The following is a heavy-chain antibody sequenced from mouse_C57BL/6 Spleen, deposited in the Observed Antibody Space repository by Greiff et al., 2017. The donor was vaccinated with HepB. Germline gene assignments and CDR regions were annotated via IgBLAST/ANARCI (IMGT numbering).Heavy chain of an antibody. CDR2: IDPSDSYT. CDR3: ARWGRSYGYFDV. Sequence: QVQLQQPGAELVMPGASVKLSCKASGYTFTSYWMHWVKQRPGQGLEWIGEIDPSDSYTNYNQKFKGKSTLTVDKSPSTAYMQLSSLTSEDSAVYYCARWGRSYGYFDVWGTGTTVTVSS. CDR1: GYTFTSYW. D-gene: IGHD2-12*01. V-gene: IGHV1-69*01. J-gene: IGHJ1*03.